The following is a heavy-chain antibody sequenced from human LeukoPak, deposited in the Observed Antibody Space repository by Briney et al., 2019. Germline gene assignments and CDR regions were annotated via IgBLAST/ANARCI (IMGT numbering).Heavy chain of an antibody. CDR1: GFTFSSYA. CDR2: ISYDGSNK. J-gene: IGHJ4*02. D-gene: IGHD2-2*01. Sequence: GGSLRLSCAASGFTFSSYAMHWVRQAPGKGLEWVAVISYDGSNKYYADSVKGRLTISRDNSKNALYLQMNSLRAEDTAVYYCARGGCSSTSCLLDYWGQGTLVTVSS. V-gene: IGHV3-30*04. CDR3: ARGGCSSTSCLLDY.